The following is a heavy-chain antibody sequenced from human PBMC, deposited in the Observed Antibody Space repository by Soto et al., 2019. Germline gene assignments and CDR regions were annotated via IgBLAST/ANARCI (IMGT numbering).Heavy chain of an antibody. Sequence: GGSLRLSCAASGFTFSNAWMNWVRQAPGKGLEWVGRIKSKTDGGTTDYGAPVKGRFTISRDDSKNTLYLQMNSLKTEDKAVYYCTTAIFYDSSGYYPLNFDYWGQGTLVTVSS. CDR1: GFTFSNAW. J-gene: IGHJ4*02. CDR2: IKSKTDGGTT. D-gene: IGHD3-22*01. CDR3: TTAIFYDSSGYYPLNFDY. V-gene: IGHV3-15*07.